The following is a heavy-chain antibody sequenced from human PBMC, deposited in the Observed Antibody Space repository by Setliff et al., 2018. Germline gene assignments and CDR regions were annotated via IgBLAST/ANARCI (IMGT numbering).Heavy chain of an antibody. Sequence: GGSLRLSCAASGFTFSNAWMSWVRQAPGKGLEWVSAISGSGGSTYYADSVKGRFTISRDNAKNSLYLQMNSLRAEDTAVYYCAKDPSYSGSYDYLDYWGQGTLVTVSS. CDR1: GFTFSNAW. CDR3: AKDPSYSGSYDYLDY. D-gene: IGHD1-26*01. J-gene: IGHJ4*02. CDR2: ISGSGGST. V-gene: IGHV3-23*01.